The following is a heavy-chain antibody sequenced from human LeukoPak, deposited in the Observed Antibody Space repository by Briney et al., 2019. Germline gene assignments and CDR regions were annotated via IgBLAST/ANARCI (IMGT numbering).Heavy chain of an antibody. J-gene: IGHJ4*02. CDR3: ARDTHYYDSSGYFTLDY. Sequence: SETLSLTCTVSGGSISSYYWSWIRQPAGKGLGWIGRIYTSGSTNYSPSLKSRVTMSVDTSKNQFSLRLSSVTAADTAVYYCARDTHYYDSSGYFTLDYWGQGTLVTVSS. D-gene: IGHD3-22*01. V-gene: IGHV4-4*07. CDR1: GGSISSYY. CDR2: IYTSGST.